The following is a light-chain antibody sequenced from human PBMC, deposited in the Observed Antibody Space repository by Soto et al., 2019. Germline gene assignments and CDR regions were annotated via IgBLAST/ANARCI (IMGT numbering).Light chain of an antibody. CDR3: SSYTATTTSNV. Sequence: QSALAQPASVSESPGQSITISCTGTNSDVGGYNYVSWYQQHPGKVPKLMIYDVSNRPSVVFNRFSGSKSGNTASLTISGLQAEDEADYYCSSYTATTTSNVFGTGTKVTVL. CDR1: NSDVGGYNY. V-gene: IGLV2-14*03. J-gene: IGLJ1*01. CDR2: DVS.